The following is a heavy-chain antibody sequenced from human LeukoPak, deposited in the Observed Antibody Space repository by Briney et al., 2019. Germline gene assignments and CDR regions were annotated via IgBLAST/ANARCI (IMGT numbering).Heavy chain of an antibody. V-gene: IGHV1-58*01. CDR3: AAASRQRLFEF. J-gene: IGHJ4*02. CDR1: GFTFTSSA. Sequence: SGPEVKKPGTSVKVSCKTSGFTFTSSAVQWVRQARGQRLEWIGWIVVGSENTDFAQKFQERVSITRDMSTSTVYLELTNLRSDDTAVYYCAAASRQRLFEFWSQGTLVTVSS. CDR2: IVVGSENT. D-gene: IGHD1-1*01.